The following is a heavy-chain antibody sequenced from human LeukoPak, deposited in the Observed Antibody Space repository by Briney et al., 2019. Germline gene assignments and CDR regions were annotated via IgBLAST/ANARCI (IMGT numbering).Heavy chain of an antibody. Sequence: SETLSLTCAVYGGSFSGYYWSWIRQPPGKGLEWIGEINHSGSTNYNPSLKSRVTISVDTSKNQFSLKLSSVTAADTAVYYCARLQTTVTTGSDYWGQGTLVTVSS. D-gene: IGHD4-17*01. V-gene: IGHV4-34*01. CDR1: GGSFSGYY. J-gene: IGHJ4*02. CDR3: ARLQTTVTTGSDY. CDR2: INHSGST.